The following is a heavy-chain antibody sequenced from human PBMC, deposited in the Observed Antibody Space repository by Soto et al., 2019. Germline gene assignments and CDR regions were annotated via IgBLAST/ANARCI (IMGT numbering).Heavy chain of an antibody. J-gene: IGHJ4*02. Sequence: GGSLRLSCAASGFTVSSNYMSWVRQAPGKGLEWVSVIYIGGSTYYADSVKGRFTISRDNSKNTLYLQMNSLRAEDTAVYYCARGDGSFPTYYWGQGTLVTVSS. CDR1: GFTVSSNY. CDR2: IYIGGST. V-gene: IGHV3-53*01. D-gene: IGHD2-21*01. CDR3: ARGDGSFPTYY.